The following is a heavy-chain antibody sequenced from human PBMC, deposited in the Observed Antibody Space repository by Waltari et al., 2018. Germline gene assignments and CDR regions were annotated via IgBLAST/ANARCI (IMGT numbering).Heavy chain of an antibody. J-gene: IGHJ5*02. V-gene: IGHV3-15*01. CDR3: TTDFWRGYFGS. CDR2: IKTKKDGGTT. D-gene: IGHD3-3*01. Sequence: EVQLVESGGGLVKPGGSLRLSCAASGFTFSNVWMSWVRQAPGKGLEWVGHIKTKKDGGTTEYAATVKGRFTISRDDSKNTVYVQMNSLKTEDTAIYYCTTDFWRGYFGSWGQGTLVTVSS. CDR1: GFTFSNVW.